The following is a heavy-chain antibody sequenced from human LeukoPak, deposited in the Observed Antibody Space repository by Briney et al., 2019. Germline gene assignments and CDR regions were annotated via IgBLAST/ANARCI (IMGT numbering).Heavy chain of an antibody. Sequence: SQTLSLTCTVSGGSISSGDYYWSWIRQPPGKGLEWIGYIYYSGSTYYNPSLKSRVTISVDTSKNQFSLKLSSVTAADTAVYYCARRELGNAFDIWGQGTMVIVSS. D-gene: IGHD7-27*01. CDR2: IYYSGST. V-gene: IGHV4-30-4*01. CDR3: ARRELGNAFDI. CDR1: GGSISSGDYY. J-gene: IGHJ3*02.